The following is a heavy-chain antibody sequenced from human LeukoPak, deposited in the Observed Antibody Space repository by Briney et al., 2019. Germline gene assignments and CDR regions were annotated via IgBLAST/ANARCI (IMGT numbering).Heavy chain of an antibody. CDR3: ARDVGSAPFDY. D-gene: IGHD6-25*01. J-gene: IGHJ4*02. Sequence: GGSLRLSCAASGFTLSSSGMHWVRQAPGKGLEWVAVIWGDENHKYYGDSVRGRFTISRDNAKNTLYLQMDSLRVEDTAVCYCARDVGSAPFDYWGQGTLVTVSS. CDR1: GFTLSSSG. V-gene: IGHV3-33*08. CDR2: IWGDENHK.